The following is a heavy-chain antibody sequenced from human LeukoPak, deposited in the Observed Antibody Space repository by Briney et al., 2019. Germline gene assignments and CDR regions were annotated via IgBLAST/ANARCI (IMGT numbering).Heavy chain of an antibody. J-gene: IGHJ6*02. CDR2: IYSGGST. Sequence: GGSLRLSCAASGFTVSSNYMSWVRQAPGKGLEWVSVIYSGGSTYYADSVKGRFTISRDNSKNTLYLQMNSLRAEDTAVYYCGRGDDSLSYGMDVWGQGTTVTVS. CDR1: GFTVSSNY. D-gene: IGHD3-22*01. V-gene: IGHV3-66*01. CDR3: GRGDDSLSYGMDV.